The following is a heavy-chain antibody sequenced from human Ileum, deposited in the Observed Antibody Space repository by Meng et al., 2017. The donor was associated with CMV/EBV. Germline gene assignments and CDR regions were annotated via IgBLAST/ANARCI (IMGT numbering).Heavy chain of an antibody. CDR2: IYYSGST. D-gene: IGHD1-1*01. V-gene: IGHV4-39*07. J-gene: IGHJ6*02. CDR3: ARDLLDSAYYYYGMDV. Sequence: ESLKISCTVSGGSISSSSYYWGWIRQPPGKGLEWIGSIYYSGSTYYNPSLKSRVTISVDTSKNQFSLKLSSVTAADTAVYYCARDLLDSAYYYYGMDVWGQGTTVTVSS. CDR1: GGSISSSSYY.